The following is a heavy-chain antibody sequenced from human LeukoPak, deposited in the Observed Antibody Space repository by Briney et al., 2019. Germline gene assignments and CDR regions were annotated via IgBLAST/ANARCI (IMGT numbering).Heavy chain of an antibody. V-gene: IGHV3-21*01. Sequence: NPGGSLRLSCAASGFTFSSYSMNWVRQAPGKGLEWVSSISSSSSYIYYADSVKGRFTISRDNAKNSLYLQMNSLRAEDTAVYYCARDRRYTGHAFDIWGQGTMVTVSS. J-gene: IGHJ3*02. CDR1: GFTFSSYS. CDR2: ISSSSSYI. D-gene: IGHD5-12*01. CDR3: ARDRRYTGHAFDI.